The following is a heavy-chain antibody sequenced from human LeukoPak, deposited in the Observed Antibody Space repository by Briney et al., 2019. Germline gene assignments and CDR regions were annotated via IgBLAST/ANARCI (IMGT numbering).Heavy chain of an antibody. CDR1: GGSISSSSYY. CDR3: ARSRYCTNGICSYFDY. D-gene: IGHD2-8*01. Sequence: ETLSLTCTVSGGSISSSSYYWGWIRQPPGTGLEWVANIKQDGSEKYYVDSVKGRFTLSRDNAKNSLYLQMNSLRAEDTAVYYCARSRYCTNGICSYFDYWGQGTLVTVSS. CDR2: IKQDGSEK. V-gene: IGHV3-7*03. J-gene: IGHJ4*02.